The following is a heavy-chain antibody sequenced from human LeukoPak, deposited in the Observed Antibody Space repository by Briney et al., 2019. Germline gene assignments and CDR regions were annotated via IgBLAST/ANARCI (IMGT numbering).Heavy chain of an antibody. CDR2: INPNSGGT. CDR3: ARDSRKSSGGGDV. J-gene: IGHJ6*04. CDR1: GYTFTGYY. D-gene: IGHD2-2*01. Sequence: ASVKASCKASGYTFTGYYMHWVRQAPGQGLEWMGWINPNSGGTNYAQKFQGRVTMTRDTSISTAYMELSRLRSDDTAVYYCARDSRKSSGGGDVWGKGTTVTVSS. V-gene: IGHV1-2*02.